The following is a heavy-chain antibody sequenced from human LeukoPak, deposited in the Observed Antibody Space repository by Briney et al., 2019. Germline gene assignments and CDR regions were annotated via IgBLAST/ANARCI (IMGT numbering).Heavy chain of an antibody. J-gene: IGHJ4*02. CDR1: GGSISSSNW. D-gene: IGHD6-6*01. CDR3: ARGRAARTFDY. CDR2: INHSGST. Sequence: SETLSLTCAVSGGSISSSNWWSWVRQPPGKGLEWIGEINHSGSTNYNPSLKSRVTISVDTSKNQFSLKLSSVTAADTAVYYCARGRAARTFDYWGQGTLVTVSS. V-gene: IGHV4-4*02.